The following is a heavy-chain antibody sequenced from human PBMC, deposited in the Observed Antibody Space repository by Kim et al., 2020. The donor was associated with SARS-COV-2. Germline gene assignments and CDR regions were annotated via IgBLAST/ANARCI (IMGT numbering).Heavy chain of an antibody. Sequence: SQTLSLTCVISGDSVSSNIATLNWVRQSPSRGLEWLGRTYYRSRWLNEYATSVKSRITINPDTPKNQLSLQRSSVTPEETPGYYCVKAAGGQSGLEFWGQ. J-gene: IGHJ4*02. D-gene: IGHD6-13*01. CDR2: TYYRSRWLN. V-gene: IGHV6-1*01. CDR1: GDSVSSNIAT. CDR3: VKAAGGQSGLEF.